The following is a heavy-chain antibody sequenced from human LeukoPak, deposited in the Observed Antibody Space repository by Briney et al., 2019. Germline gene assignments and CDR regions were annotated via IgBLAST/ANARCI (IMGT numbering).Heavy chain of an antibody. Sequence: SVKVSCKASGGTFSSYAIGWVRQAPGQGLEWMGGIIPIFGTANYAQKFQGRVTITADESTSTAYMELSSLRSEDTAVYYCARGLLGYGSGLRNYYYMDVWGKGTTVTISS. CDR1: GGTFSSYA. CDR2: IIPIFGTA. V-gene: IGHV1-69*13. CDR3: ARGLLGYGSGLRNYYYMDV. J-gene: IGHJ6*03. D-gene: IGHD3-10*01.